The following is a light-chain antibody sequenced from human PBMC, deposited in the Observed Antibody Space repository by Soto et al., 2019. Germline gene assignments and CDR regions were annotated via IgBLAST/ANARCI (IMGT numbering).Light chain of an antibody. CDR3: QQYSKWQLT. J-gene: IGKJ4*01. CDR1: QSVFNN. Sequence: EIVLTQSPATLSVSPGERATLSCWASQSVFNNLAWYQQKPSQTPNLIIYDAFTRATGIPSRLSGRGCGTEFTLTISSPVSQYSAVYYCQQYSKWQLTFGGGNK. V-gene: IGKV3-15*01. CDR2: DAF.